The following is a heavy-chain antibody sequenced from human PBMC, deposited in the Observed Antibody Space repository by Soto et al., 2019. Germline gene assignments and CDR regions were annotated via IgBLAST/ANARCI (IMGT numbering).Heavy chain of an antibody. CDR1: GVTFSSYG. V-gene: IGHV1-69*01. J-gene: IGHJ5*02. CDR3: ARASGRGWYNWFDP. CDR2: IIPIFGTT. Sequence: QVQLVQSGAEVKKPGSSVKVSCKASGVTFSSYGISGVRQAPGQGLEFMGGIIPIFGTTNYAHKFRGRVTFTAEEYTNTTYMELTSLRSEDTAVYYCARASGRGWYNWFDPWGQGTLVTVAS. D-gene: IGHD6-19*01.